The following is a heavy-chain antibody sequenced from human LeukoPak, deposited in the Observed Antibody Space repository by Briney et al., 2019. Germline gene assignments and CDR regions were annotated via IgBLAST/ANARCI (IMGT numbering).Heavy chain of an antibody. V-gene: IGHV4-38-2*01. J-gene: IGHJ4*02. CDR1: GYSISSGYY. CDR2: IYHGGSS. CDR3: ARAYCTTTSCYGRYFDY. Sequence: SETLSLTCGVSGYSISSGYYCGWIRQPPGEVLEVIGSIYHGGSSYYNPSLKSRVTMSVDTSKNQFSLKLNSVTAADTAVYYCARAYCTTTSCYGRYFDYWGQGTLVTVSS. D-gene: IGHD2-2*01.